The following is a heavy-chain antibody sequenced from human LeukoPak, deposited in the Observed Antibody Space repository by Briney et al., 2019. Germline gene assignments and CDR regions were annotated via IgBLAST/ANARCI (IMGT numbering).Heavy chain of an antibody. CDR1: GSSVTSGYY. V-gene: IGHV4-38-2*02. CDR3: ARDSGTTGEVKFDP. CDR2: IYHSGRT. J-gene: IGHJ5*02. D-gene: IGHD3-10*01. Sequence: SETLSLTCTVSGSSVTSGYYWGCMRPPPGKGLEWIGSIYHSGRTYYNPSLKNRVTVSVDKSKKHFSMNLSSVTAADTAVYYCARDSGTTGEVKFDPWGQGSLVTVSS.